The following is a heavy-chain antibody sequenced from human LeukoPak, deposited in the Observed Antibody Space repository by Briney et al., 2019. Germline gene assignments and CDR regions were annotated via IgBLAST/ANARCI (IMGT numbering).Heavy chain of an antibody. V-gene: IGHV4-39*01. Sequence: SETLSLTCSVSGDSISTSSYYWGWIRQPPGKGLEWIGTIYYSGSTYYNPSLTSRVTISVDTSKNQFSLKLSSVTAADTAVYYCARHKDYYYSYMDVWGKGTTVTISS. CDR2: IYYSGST. CDR1: GDSISTSSYY. J-gene: IGHJ6*03. CDR3: ARHKDYYYSYMDV.